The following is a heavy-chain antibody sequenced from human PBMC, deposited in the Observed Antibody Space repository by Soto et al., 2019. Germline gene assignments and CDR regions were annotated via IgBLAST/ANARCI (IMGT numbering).Heavy chain of an antibody. J-gene: IGHJ4*02. Sequence: ASVKVSCKASGYTFTSYGISWVRQAPGQGLEWMGRISACNGSTSYAQKFQGRVTMTRDTSTSTVYMELSSLRSEDTAVYYCARMYYYDSSGYSGYYFDYWGQGTLVTVSS. V-gene: IGHV1-18*01. CDR2: ISACNGST. CDR3: ARMYYYDSSGYSGYYFDY. CDR1: GYTFTSYG. D-gene: IGHD3-22*01.